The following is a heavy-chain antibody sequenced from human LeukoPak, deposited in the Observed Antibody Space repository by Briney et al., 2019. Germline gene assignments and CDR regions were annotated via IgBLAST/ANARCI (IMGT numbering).Heavy chain of an antibody. CDR1: GGSISSGSYY. D-gene: IGHD5-12*01. CDR3: ARATSSYFYYMDV. Sequence: PSETLSLTCTVSGGSISSGSYYWSWFRQPAEKGLEWIGRIYTSGSTYYNPSLKSRVTISADTSKNQFSLNVSSVTAADTTVYYCARATSSYFYYMDVWGKGTTVTISS. J-gene: IGHJ6*03. V-gene: IGHV4-61*02. CDR2: IYTSGST.